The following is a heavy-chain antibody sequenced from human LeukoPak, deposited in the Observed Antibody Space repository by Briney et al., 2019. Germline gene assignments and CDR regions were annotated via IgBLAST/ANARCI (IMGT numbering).Heavy chain of an antibody. CDR2: IWYDGNNK. J-gene: IGHJ4*02. D-gene: IGHD6-13*01. V-gene: IGHV3-30*02. CDR1: GFTFSSYG. Sequence: GGSLRLSCAASGFTFSSYGMHWVRQAPGMGLEWVAIIWYDGNNKYYADSVKGRFTISRDNSKNTLYLQMNSLRPDDTAVYYCAKRGHYSINWYHYFDYWGQGTLVTVSS. CDR3: AKRGHYSINWYHYFDY.